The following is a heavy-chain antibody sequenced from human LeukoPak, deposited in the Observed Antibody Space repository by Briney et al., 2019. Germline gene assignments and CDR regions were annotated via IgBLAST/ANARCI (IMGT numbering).Heavy chain of an antibody. Sequence: SGGSLRLSCAASGFTFSSYGMHWVRQAPGKGLEWVAVISYDGSNKYYVDSVKGRFTISRDNSKNTPYLQMNSLRAEDTAVYYCAKDLPPITMVRGVPLDYWGQGTLVTVSS. V-gene: IGHV3-30*18. CDR1: GFTFSSYG. CDR3: AKDLPPITMVRGVPLDY. D-gene: IGHD3-10*01. CDR2: ISYDGSNK. J-gene: IGHJ4*02.